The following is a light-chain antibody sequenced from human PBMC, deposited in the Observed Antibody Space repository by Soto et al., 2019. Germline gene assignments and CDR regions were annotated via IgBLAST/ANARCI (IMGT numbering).Light chain of an antibody. CDR3: QQYDNLPFT. Sequence: DIQMTQSQSSLSASVGDRVTITCQASQDISKYLNWYQQKPGKAPKLLIYDASNLETGVPSRFSGSGSGTDFTFTISSLQPEDIATYYCQQYDNLPFTFGPGTKVDIK. CDR2: DAS. V-gene: IGKV1-33*01. CDR1: QDISKY. J-gene: IGKJ3*01.